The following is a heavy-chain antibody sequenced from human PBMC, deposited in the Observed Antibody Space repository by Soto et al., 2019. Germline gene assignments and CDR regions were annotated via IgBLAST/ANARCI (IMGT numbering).Heavy chain of an antibody. J-gene: IGHJ6*02. CDR2: ISYDGSNK. D-gene: IGHD3-10*01. CDR3: ARVPYYYGPGSYIMDV. Sequence: PGGSLRLSCAASGFTFSSYAMHWVRQAPGKGLEWVAVISYDGSNKYYADSVKGRFTISRDSSKNTLYLQMNSLRAEDTAVYYCARVPYYYGPGSYIMDVWGQGTTVTVSS. V-gene: IGHV3-30-3*01. CDR1: GFTFSSYA.